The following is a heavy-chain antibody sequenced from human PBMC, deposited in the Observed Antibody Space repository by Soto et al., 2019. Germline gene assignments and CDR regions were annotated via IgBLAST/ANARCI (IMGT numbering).Heavy chain of an antibody. D-gene: IGHD3-22*01. CDR1: SASLSSSTYY. J-gene: IGHJ5*02. Sequence: SETLSLTCSVSSASLSSSTYYWSWIRQPPGRGPEWIGSIYYSGNTYYKPSLKSRVSISIDTSRNQFSLKLTSVTAADTGVYYCARERIRSVPPYYYDSSAPEDGMNWLDPWGQGTLVTVSS. CDR2: IYYSGNT. CDR3: ARERIRSVPPYYYDSSAPEDGMNWLDP. V-gene: IGHV4-39*02.